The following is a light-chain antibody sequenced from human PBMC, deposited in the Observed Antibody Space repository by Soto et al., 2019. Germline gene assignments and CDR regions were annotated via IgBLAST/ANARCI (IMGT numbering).Light chain of an antibody. J-gene: IGKJ1*01. V-gene: IGKV3-20*01. CDR2: GAG. CDR3: QQYGSTPVT. CDR1: QSVTSSY. Sequence: EIVLTQSPGTLSLSPGERATLSCRASQSVTSSYLALYQQKPGQAPRLLIYGAGSRATGIPDRFSGSGSGTDFILTISRLEPEDFAVYYCQQYGSTPVTFGQGTKVEI.